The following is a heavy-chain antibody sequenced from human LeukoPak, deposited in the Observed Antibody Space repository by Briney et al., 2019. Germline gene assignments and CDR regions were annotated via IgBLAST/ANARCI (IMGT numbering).Heavy chain of an antibody. V-gene: IGHV1-46*01. CDR3: ATGAPSGSYYGVIDY. CDR1: GYTFTSYY. Sequence: ASVKVSCKASGYTFTSYYMHWVRQAPGQGLEWMGIINPSGGSTSYAQKFQGRVTMTRDMSTSTVYMELSSLRSEDTAVYYCATGAPSGSYYGVIDYWGQGTLVTVSS. D-gene: IGHD1-26*01. J-gene: IGHJ4*02. CDR2: INPSGGST.